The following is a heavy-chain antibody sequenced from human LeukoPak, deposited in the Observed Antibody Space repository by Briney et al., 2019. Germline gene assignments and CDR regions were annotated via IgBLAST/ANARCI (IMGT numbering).Heavy chain of an antibody. D-gene: IGHD5-12*01. CDR3: ARSGYGVAFDI. V-gene: IGHV3-53*01. CDR2: IYSGGST. Sequence: GGSLRLSCAASGFTVSSNYMSWVRQAPGKGLEWVSVIYSGGSTYYPDSVKGRFTISRDNSKNTLYLQMSSLRAEDTAVYYCARSGYGVAFDIWGQGTMVTVSS. CDR1: GFTVSSNY. J-gene: IGHJ3*02.